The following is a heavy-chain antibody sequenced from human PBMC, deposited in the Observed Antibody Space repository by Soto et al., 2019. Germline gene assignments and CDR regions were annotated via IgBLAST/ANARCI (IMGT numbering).Heavy chain of an antibody. CDR1: GYPFTSYG. J-gene: IGHJ4*02. CDR2: ISAYNGNT. V-gene: IGHV1-18*01. Sequence: QVQLVQSGAEVKKPGASLKVSCKASGYPFTSYGISWVRQAPGQGLEWMGWISAYNGNTNYAQKLQGRVTMTTDTSTSTAYMELRSLRSDDTAVYYCASSILVGYGLEGESEWGQGTLVNVSS. D-gene: IGHD5-18*01. CDR3: ASSILVGYGLEGESE.